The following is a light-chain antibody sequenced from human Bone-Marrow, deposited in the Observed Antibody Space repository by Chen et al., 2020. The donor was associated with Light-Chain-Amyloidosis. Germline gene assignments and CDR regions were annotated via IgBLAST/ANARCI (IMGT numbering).Light chain of an antibody. CDR1: DLPTKY. J-gene: IGLJ2*01. CDR2: RDT. CDR3: QSADSSGTYEVI. Sequence: SYELTQPPSVSVSPGQTARITCSGDDLPTKYAYWYQQKPGQAPVLVIHRDTERPSGISERFSGSSSGTTATLIISGVQAEDEDDYHCQSADSSGTYEVIFGGGTKLTVL. V-gene: IGLV3-25*03.